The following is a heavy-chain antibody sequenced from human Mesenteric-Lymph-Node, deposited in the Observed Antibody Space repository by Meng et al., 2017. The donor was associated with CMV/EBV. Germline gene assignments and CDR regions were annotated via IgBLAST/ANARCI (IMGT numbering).Heavy chain of an antibody. CDR2: INPDTGYVT. J-gene: IGHJ6*02. Sequence: ASVKVSCKASGYAFSGYYMHWVRQAPGQGLEWMGWINPDTGYVTNSAQKFQGRVTMTTDTSMSTAYMEVSSLRSDDTAVYYCARDRDYYDSSGYSRLHDYYGMDVWGQGTTVTVSS. CDR3: ARDRDYYDSSGYSRLHDYYGMDV. D-gene: IGHD3-22*01. V-gene: IGHV1-2*02. CDR1: GYAFSGYY.